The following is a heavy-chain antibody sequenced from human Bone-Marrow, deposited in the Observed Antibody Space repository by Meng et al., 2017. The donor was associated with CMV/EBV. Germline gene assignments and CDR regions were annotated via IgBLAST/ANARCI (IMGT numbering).Heavy chain of an antibody. V-gene: IGHV4-30-4*08. CDR2: IYYSGST. CDR3: ARGGIVVVKGWFDP. CDR1: Y. D-gene: IGHD3-22*01. J-gene: IGHJ5*02. Sequence: YMSWVRQAPGTGLEWIGYIYYSGSTYYNPSLKSRVTISVDTSKNQFSLKLSSVTAADTAVYYCARGGIVVVKGWFDPWGQGTLVTVSS.